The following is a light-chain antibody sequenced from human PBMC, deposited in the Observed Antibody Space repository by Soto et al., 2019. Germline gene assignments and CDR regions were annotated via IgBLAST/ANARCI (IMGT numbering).Light chain of an antibody. J-gene: IGKJ1*01. CDR3: QQYNNWPRT. V-gene: IGKV3-15*01. CDR1: QSVGHN. CDR2: GAS. Sequence: DIVMTQSPVTLSVSPGDRATLSCRASQSVGHNLAWFQQKPGQAPRLLIYGASAGATGIPDRFSGSGFGTEFTLTISSLQSEDLAVYYCQQYNNWPRTFGRGTKVEMK.